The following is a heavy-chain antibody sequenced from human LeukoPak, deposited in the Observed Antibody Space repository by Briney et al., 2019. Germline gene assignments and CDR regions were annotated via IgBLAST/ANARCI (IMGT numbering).Heavy chain of an antibody. V-gene: IGHV4-34*01. CDR2: INHSGST. Sequence: SETLSLTCAVYGGSFSGYYWSWIRQPPGKGLEWIGEINHSGSTNYNPSLKSRVTISVDTSKNQFSLKLSSVTAADTAVYYCARGRHGSVDFDYWGQGTLVTVSS. CDR1: GGSFSGYY. CDR3: ARGRHGSVDFDY. J-gene: IGHJ4*02. D-gene: IGHD6-19*01.